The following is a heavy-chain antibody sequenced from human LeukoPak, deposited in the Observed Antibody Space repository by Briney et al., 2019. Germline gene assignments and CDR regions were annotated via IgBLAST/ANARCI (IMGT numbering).Heavy chain of an antibody. D-gene: IGHD3-16*01. Sequence: PRGCLRLSCSASGFTFSSYWMHWVRQAPAKGLVWVSRINSDGSSTSYADSVKGRFTISRDNAKNTLYLQMNSLRAEDTAAYYCARQGGGDPRYYYYYGMDVWGKGTTVTVSS. V-gene: IGHV3-74*01. J-gene: IGHJ6*04. CDR2: INSDGSST. CDR3: ARQGGGDPRYYYYYGMDV. CDR1: GFTFSSYW.